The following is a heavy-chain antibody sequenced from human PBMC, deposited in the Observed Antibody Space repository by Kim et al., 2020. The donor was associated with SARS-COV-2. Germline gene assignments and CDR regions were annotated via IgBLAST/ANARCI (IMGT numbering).Heavy chain of an antibody. Sequence: SETLSLTCTVSGGSISSYYWSWIRQPPGKGLEWIGYIYYSGSTKYNPSLKSRVTISVDTSKNQFSLKLSSVTAADTAVYYCARWNYDSSGYLADPFDYWGQGTLVTVSS. D-gene: IGHD3-22*01. V-gene: IGHV4-59*01. J-gene: IGHJ4*02. CDR2: IYYSGST. CDR3: ARWNYDSSGYLADPFDY. CDR1: GGSISSYY.